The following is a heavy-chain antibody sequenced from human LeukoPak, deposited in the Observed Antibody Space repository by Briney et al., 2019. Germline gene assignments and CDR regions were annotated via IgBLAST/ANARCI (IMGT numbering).Heavy chain of an antibody. CDR3: ARDITGTDFDY. CDR2: INPNSGGT. CDR1: GYTFTTYG. Sequence: ASVKVSCKASGYTFTTYGISWVRQAPGQGLEWMGWINPNSGGTNYAQKFQGRVTMTRDTSISTAYMELSRLRSDDTAVYYCARDITGTDFDYWGQGTLVTVSS. D-gene: IGHD1-7*01. V-gene: IGHV1-2*02. J-gene: IGHJ4*02.